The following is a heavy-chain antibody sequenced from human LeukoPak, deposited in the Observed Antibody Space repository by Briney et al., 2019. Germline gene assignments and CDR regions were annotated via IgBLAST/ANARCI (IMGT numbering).Heavy chain of an antibody. V-gene: IGHV4-4*07. Sequence: PSDTLSLTCTVSGGSISSYYWSWIRQPAGKGLECIGRIYSSGSTNYNPSLKSRVTMSVDTSKNQFSLKLSSVTAADTAVYYCARDKQQLVHLSQAASGSGSWYFDLWGRGTLVTVSS. CDR3: ARDKQQLVHLSQAASGSGSWYFDL. CDR2: IYSSGST. D-gene: IGHD6-13*01. CDR1: GGSISSYY. J-gene: IGHJ2*01.